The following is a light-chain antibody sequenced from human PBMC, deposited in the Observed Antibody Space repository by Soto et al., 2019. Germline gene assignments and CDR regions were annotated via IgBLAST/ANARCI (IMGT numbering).Light chain of an antibody. CDR1: QSISSY. CDR2: AAS. CDR3: QQSYSTPPIT. V-gene: IGKV1-39*01. Sequence: DIQMTQSPSSLSASVGDRVTITCRASQSISSYLNWYQQKPGKAPKLLIYAASSLQSGVPSRFSGSGSGTDFTLTISSLQPEDFATYYCQQSYSTPPITFGQGTRLDI. J-gene: IGKJ5*01.